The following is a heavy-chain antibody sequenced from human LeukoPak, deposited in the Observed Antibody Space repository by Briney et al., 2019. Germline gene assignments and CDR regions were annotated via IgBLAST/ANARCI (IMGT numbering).Heavy chain of an antibody. CDR1: GGSISSGGYY. D-gene: IGHD1-14*01. CDR3: ARDDTEAVYGDI. J-gene: IGHJ3*02. CDR2: IYYSGST. V-gene: IGHV4-61*08. Sequence: SETLSLTCTVSGGSISSGGYYWSWIRQHPGKGLEWIGYIYYSGSTNYNPSLKSRVTISVDTSKNQFSLKLSSVTAADTAVYYCARDDTEAVYGDIWGQGTMVTVSS.